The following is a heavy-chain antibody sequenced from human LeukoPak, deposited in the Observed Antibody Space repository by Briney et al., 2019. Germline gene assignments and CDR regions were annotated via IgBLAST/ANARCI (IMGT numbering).Heavy chain of an antibody. Sequence: SETLSLTCNVSSYSISSGFYWGWIRQPPGKGLEWIGSMYSSGSTYYNPSLKSRVTISVDTSKNQFSLKLSSVTAADTAVYYCARGPPDCSSTSCYAFDAFDIWGQGTMVTVSS. J-gene: IGHJ3*02. CDR3: ARGPPDCSSTSCYAFDAFDI. CDR2: MYSSGST. CDR1: SYSISSGFY. V-gene: IGHV4-38-2*02. D-gene: IGHD2-2*01.